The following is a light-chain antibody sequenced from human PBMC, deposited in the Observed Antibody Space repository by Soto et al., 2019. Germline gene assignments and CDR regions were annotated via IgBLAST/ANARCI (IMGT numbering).Light chain of an antibody. CDR1: QTISSW. Sequence: IQLTQSPSNLSGSVGDRVTITCRASQTISSWLAWYQQKPGKAPKLLIYKASTLKSGVTSRFSGCGSGTEFTLNISSLKTDDFATYDCQKYNSYSRTFGPGTKGEIK. J-gene: IGKJ1*01. CDR3: QKYNSYSRT. CDR2: KAS. V-gene: IGKV1-5*03.